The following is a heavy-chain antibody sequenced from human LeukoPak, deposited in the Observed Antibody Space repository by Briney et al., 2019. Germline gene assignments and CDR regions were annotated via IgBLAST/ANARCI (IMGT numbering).Heavy chain of an antibody. CDR1: GSTFSSCD. D-gene: IGHD3-22*01. V-gene: IGHV3-48*02. J-gene: IGHJ4*02. CDR3: ARDAYDTSAYYYLDY. Sequence: GGSLRLSCAVSGSTFSSCDMNWVRQAPGKGLEWVSYITGSSSTIYYADSVKGRFTISRDNAKNSLYLQMNSLRDEDTAVYYCARDAYDTSAYYYLDYWGQGTLVTVSS. CDR2: ITGSSSTI.